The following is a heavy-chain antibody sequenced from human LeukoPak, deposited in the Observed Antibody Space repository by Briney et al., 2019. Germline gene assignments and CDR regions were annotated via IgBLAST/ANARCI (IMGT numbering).Heavy chain of an antibody. Sequence: RAGGSLRLSCAASGFTLSTYGMYWVHQAPGKGLEWVAVIWNDGSNKHYADSVKGRFTISRDNSKNTLDLQMNSLRAEDTAVYYCAKDLSSSWFEGLDNWGQGTLVTVSS. CDR2: IWNDGSNK. V-gene: IGHV3-33*06. CDR3: AKDLSSSWFEGLDN. D-gene: IGHD6-13*01. J-gene: IGHJ4*02. CDR1: GFTLSTYG.